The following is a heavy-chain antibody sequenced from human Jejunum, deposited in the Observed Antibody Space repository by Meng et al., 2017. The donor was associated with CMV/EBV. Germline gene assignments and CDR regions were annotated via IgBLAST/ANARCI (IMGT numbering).Heavy chain of an antibody. Sequence: GSTFSSYTFHWVRQAPGKGLQWVALISQDGSNKYYADSVKGRFTISRDTSKNTLYVQMNSLRPEDTAVYYCAREPQLEIDAFDIWGRGTMVTVSS. CDR3: AREPQLEIDAFDI. V-gene: IGHV3-30-3*01. J-gene: IGHJ3*02. CDR1: GSTFSSYT. D-gene: IGHD1-1*01. CDR2: ISQDGSNK.